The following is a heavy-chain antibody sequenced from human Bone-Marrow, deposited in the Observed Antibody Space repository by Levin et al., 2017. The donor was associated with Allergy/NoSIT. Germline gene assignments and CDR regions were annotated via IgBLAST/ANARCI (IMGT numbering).Heavy chain of an antibody. CDR1: RGSISTYY. V-gene: IGHV4-59*01. D-gene: IGHD3-10*01. Sequence: KASETLSLTCTVSRGSISTYYFSWIRQPPGKGLEWVAFISYSGSPTYNPSLKSRATISVDTSKNQFSLKLRSVTAADTAVYYCARIWFGELYGLDIWGQGTTVIVSS. J-gene: IGHJ6*02. CDR3: ARIWFGELYGLDI. CDR2: ISYSGSP.